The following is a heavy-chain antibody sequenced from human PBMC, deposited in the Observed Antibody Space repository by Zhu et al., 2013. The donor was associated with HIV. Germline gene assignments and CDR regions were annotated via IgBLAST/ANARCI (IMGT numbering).Heavy chain of an antibody. J-gene: IGHJ4*02. Sequence: QVQLVQSGAEVKKPGASVKVSCKASGYTFTSYGISWVRQAPGQGLEWMGWISAYNGNTNYAQKLQGRVTMTTDTSTSTAYMELSSLRSEDTAVYYCALPPLIAVAGNWFDYWGQGTLVTVSS. CDR3: ALPPLIAVAGNWFDY. CDR2: ISAYNGNT. V-gene: IGHV1-18*01. D-gene: IGHD6-19*01. CDR1: GYTFTSYG.